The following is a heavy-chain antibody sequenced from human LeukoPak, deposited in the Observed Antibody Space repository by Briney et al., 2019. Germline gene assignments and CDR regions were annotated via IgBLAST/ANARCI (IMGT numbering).Heavy chain of an antibody. J-gene: IGHJ3*02. CDR3: ARGGAYYYGSGSIWAFDI. V-gene: IGHV3-23*01. CDR1: GFTFSSYA. Sequence: GALRLSCAASGFTFSSYAMSWVRQAPGKGLEWVSAISGSGGSTYYADSVKGRFTISRDNSKNTLYLQMNSLRAEDTAVYYCARGGAYYYGSGSIWAFDIWGQGTMVTVSS. D-gene: IGHD3-10*01. CDR2: ISGSGGST.